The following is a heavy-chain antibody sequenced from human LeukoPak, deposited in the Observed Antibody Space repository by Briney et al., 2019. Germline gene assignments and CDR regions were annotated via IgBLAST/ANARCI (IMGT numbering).Heavy chain of an antibody. CDR2: IYHSGST. Sequence: SETLSLTCTVSGGSISSGGYSWSWIRQPPGKGLEWIGYIYHSGSTYYNPSLKSRVTISVDRSKNQFSLKLSSVTAADTAVYYCARARQAGAFDYWGQGTLVTVSS. CDR3: ARARQAGAFDY. J-gene: IGHJ4*02. V-gene: IGHV4-30-2*01. D-gene: IGHD1-26*01. CDR1: GGSISSGGYS.